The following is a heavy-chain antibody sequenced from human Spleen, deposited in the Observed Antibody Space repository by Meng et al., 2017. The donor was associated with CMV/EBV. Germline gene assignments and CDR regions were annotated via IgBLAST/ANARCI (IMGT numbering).Heavy chain of an antibody. CDR1: GGSFRGYY. Sequence: GNLSLTCAVYGGSFRGYYWSWIRQPPGKGLEWIGEINHSGSTNYNPSLKSRVTISVDTSKNQFSLKLSSVTAADTAVYYCARGALDYWGQGTLVTVSS. V-gene: IGHV4-34*01. CDR2: INHSGST. J-gene: IGHJ4*02. CDR3: ARGALDY.